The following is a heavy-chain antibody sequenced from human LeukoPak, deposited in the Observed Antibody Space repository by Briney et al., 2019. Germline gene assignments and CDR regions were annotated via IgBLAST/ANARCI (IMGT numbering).Heavy chain of an antibody. CDR2: IYYSGST. CDR1: GGSISSYY. CDR3: ARGVRRYYGSGSESFDY. D-gene: IGHD3-10*01. V-gene: IGHV4-59*01. J-gene: IGHJ4*02. Sequence: SETLSLTCTVSGGSISSYYWSWIRQPPGKGLEWIGYIYYSGSTNYNPSLKSRVTISADTSKNQFSLKLSSVTAADTAVFYCARGVRRYYGSGSESFDYWGQGTLVTVSS.